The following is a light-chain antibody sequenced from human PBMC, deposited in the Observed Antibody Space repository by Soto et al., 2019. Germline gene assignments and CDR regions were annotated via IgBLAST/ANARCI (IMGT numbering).Light chain of an antibody. J-gene: IGKJ4*01. CDR2: DAS. Sequence: AIQMTQSPSSLSASVGDRVTISCRASQGIRNDLAWYQQKPGKAPKLLISDASSLQSGVPSRFSGSGSGTDFTLTISSLQPEDFATYSCLQDYKSPLAVGGGT. CDR3: LQDYKSPLA. V-gene: IGKV1-6*01. CDR1: QGIRND.